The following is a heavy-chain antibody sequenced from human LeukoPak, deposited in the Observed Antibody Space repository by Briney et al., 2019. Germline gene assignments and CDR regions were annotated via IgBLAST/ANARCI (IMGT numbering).Heavy chain of an antibody. CDR1: GGTYSSYT. J-gene: IGHJ4*02. Sequence: SVKVSCKASGGTYSSYTISWVRQAPGQGLEWMGRIIPILGIANYAQKFQGRVTITADKPTSTAYMELSSLRSEDTAVYYCARGSPQNYYDSSGYKWGFDYWGQGTLVTVSS. V-gene: IGHV1-69*02. CDR3: ARGSPQNYYDSSGYKWGFDY. D-gene: IGHD3-22*01. CDR2: IIPILGIA.